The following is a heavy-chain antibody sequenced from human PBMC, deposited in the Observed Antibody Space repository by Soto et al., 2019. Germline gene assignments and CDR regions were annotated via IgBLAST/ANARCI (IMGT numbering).Heavy chain of an antibody. CDR3: AMDLYGGSSRFDY. CDR2: ISSDGSKK. V-gene: IGHV3-30*03. CDR1: GFTFSNNG. J-gene: IGHJ4*02. D-gene: IGHD2-15*01. Sequence: ESVGGVVQPGRSLRLSCVASGFTFSNNGIHWVRQAPGKGLEWVAVISSDGSKKYYADSVKGRFPISRDNSKNTMYLQMNSLRAEDTAVYYCAMDLYGGSSRFDYWGQGTLVTVSS.